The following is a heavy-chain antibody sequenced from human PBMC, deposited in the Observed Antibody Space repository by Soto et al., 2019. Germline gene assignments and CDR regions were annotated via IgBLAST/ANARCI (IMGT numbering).Heavy chain of an antibody. V-gene: IGHV1-2*04. CDR2: INPNSGGT. CDR1: GYTFTGYY. Sequence: ASVKVSCKASGYTFTGYYMHWVRQAPGQGLEWMGWINPNSGGTNYAQKFQGWVTMTRDTSISTAYMELSRLRSDDTAVYYCARSSSDPYYYYYYMDVWGKGTTVTVSS. J-gene: IGHJ6*03. CDR3: ARSSSDPYYYYYYMDV.